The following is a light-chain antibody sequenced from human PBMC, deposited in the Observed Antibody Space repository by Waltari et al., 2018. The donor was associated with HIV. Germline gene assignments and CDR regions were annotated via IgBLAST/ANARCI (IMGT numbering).Light chain of an antibody. Sequence: QSVLTQPPSASGTPGQRVTISCSGGSSNIGNNHVYWYQQFPGTAPKLLIYRNNPRPSGVPVRFSGSKSGTSASLVISGLRSEDEADYYCAAWDDSLSGVFGGGTKVTVL. CDR2: RNN. J-gene: IGLJ2*01. V-gene: IGLV1-47*01. CDR1: SSNIGNNH. CDR3: AAWDDSLSGV.